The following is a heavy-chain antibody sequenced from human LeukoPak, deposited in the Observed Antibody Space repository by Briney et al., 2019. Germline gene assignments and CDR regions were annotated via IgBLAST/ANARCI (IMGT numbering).Heavy chain of an antibody. Sequence: SETLSLTCTVSGGSISSYYWSWIRQPPGKGLEWIGYIYYSGSTNYNPSLKSRVTISVDTSKNQFSLKLSSVTAADTAVYYCARTSGYSSSGIDCWGQGTLVTVPS. CDR2: IYYSGST. V-gene: IGHV4-59*01. J-gene: IGHJ4*02. CDR1: GGSISSYY. CDR3: ARTSGYSSSGIDC. D-gene: IGHD6-13*01.